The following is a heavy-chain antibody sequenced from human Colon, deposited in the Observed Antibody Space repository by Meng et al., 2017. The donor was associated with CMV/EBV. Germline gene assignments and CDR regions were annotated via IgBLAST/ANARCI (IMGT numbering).Heavy chain of an antibody. V-gene: IGHV3-11*06. CDR3: ARDPNWGSGY. CDR1: GITFTDSD. D-gene: IGHD7-27*01. Sequence: VQLVESGGXLVKPGESLRLSCVVSGITFTDSDMSWVRQAPGKGLEWVSSINVNGNSAAYADSVRGRFTISRDNARNSLYLQMNSLRVEDTAFYYCARDPNWGSGYWGQGTLVTVSS. J-gene: IGHJ4*02. CDR2: INVNGNSA.